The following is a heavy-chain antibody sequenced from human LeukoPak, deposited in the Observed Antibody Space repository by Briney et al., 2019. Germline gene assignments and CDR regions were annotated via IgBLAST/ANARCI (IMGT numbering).Heavy chain of an antibody. CDR1: GFTFSSYS. V-gene: IGHV3-21*01. CDR3: ARVRYCSSTSCHDAFDI. J-gene: IGHJ3*02. Sequence: GGSLRLSCAASGFTFSSYSMNWVRQASGKGLEWVSSISSSSSYIYYADSVKGRFTISRDNAKNSLYLQMNSLRAEDTAVYYCARVRYCSSTSCHDAFDIWGQGTMVTVSS. D-gene: IGHD2-2*01. CDR2: ISSSSSYI.